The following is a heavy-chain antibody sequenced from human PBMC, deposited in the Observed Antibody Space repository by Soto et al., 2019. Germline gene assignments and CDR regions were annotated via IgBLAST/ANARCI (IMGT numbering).Heavy chain of an antibody. CDR2: ISAYSGNT. V-gene: IGHV1-18*01. CDR1: GYTLSNFG. Sequence: ASVKVSCKASGYTLSNFGISWLRQAPGQGLEWMGWISAYSGNTNFAQKFQGRVSMTTDTSTSTAYMELRSLRSDDTAVYYCARDLVGGMDVWGQGTTVTVSS. J-gene: IGHJ6*02. CDR3: ARDLVGGMDV.